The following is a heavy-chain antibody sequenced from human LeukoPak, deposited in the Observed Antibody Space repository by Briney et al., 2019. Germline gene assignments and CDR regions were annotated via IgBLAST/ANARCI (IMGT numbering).Heavy chain of an antibody. D-gene: IGHD3/OR15-3a*01. Sequence: GGSLRLSCAASGFTFNSYAMTWVRQAPGKGLEWVSAISGTGGNRYYADSVKGRFAISRDNSKNTLYLQMNSLRAEDTALYYCAKVATWTYFDYWGQGTLVTVSS. J-gene: IGHJ4*02. CDR3: AKVATWTYFDY. V-gene: IGHV3-23*01. CDR2: ISGTGGNR. CDR1: GFTFNSYA.